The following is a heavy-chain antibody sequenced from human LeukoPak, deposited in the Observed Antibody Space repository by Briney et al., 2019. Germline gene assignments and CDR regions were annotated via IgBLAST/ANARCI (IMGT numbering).Heavy chain of an antibody. Sequence: GGSLRLSCAASGFTFSTYGMHWVRQVPGKGLVWVAIIWYDGSTKHYADSVKGRFTISRDNSKNTLYLQMNSLRAEDTAVYFCARDRSYSSGYYGGSLDYWGRGTLVTVSS. V-gene: IGHV3-33*01. CDR3: ARDRSYSSGYYGGSLDY. D-gene: IGHD3-22*01. CDR2: IWYDGSTK. CDR1: GFTFSTYG. J-gene: IGHJ4*02.